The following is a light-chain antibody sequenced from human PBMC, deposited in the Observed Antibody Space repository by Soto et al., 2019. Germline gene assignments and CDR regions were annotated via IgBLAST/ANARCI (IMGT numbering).Light chain of an antibody. V-gene: IGKV2D-29*01. CDR1: QTLLFSDGRTF. J-gene: IGKJ2*01. CDR2: EVS. Sequence: DIVMTQTPFSLSVTPGQPASISCKSSQTLLFSDGRTFLYWYLQKPGQPPQLLISEVSNRLSGVPDRFSGSGSATDFTLKISRVEAEDVGVYYCMQSIQFPRTFGQGTNLDIQ. CDR3: MQSIQFPRT.